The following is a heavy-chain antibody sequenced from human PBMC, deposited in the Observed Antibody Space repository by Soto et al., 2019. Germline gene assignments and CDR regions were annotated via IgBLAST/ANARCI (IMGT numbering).Heavy chain of an antibody. D-gene: IGHD3-10*01. CDR3: VKDNRGSY. CDR1: GFTFSTCW. J-gene: IGHJ4*02. Sequence: GGSLRLSCAASGFTFSTCWMMWVRQAPGKGLEWVANINQDGSERYYVDSVKGRFTISRDNAKNSLYLQMNSLRAEDTAVYYCVKDNRGSYWGQGTMVTVSS. CDR2: INQDGSER. V-gene: IGHV3-7*01.